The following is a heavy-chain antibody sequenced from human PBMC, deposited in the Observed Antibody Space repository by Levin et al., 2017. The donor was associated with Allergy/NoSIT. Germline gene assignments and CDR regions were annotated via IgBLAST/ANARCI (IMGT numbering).Heavy chain of an antibody. CDR2: IYYSGST. J-gene: IGHJ3*02. CDR1: GGSISSGGYY. V-gene: IGHV4-31*03. D-gene: IGHD5-18*01. CDR3: ARVERRTDTAMVADAFDI. Sequence: KTSETLSLTCTVSGGSISSGGYYWSWIRQHPGKGLEWIGYIYYSGSTYYNPSLKSRVTISVDTSKNQFSLKLSSVTAADTAVYYCARVERRTDTAMVADAFDIWGQGTMVTVSS.